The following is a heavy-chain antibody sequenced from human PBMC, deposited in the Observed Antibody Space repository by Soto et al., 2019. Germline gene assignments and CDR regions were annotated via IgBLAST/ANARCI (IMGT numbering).Heavy chain of an antibody. J-gene: IGHJ4*02. Sequence: TLSLTCAVSGGPINSGGYSWSWIRQPPGKGLEWIGYIYYSGSTYYNPSLKSRVSISIDTSKNQFSLKLTSVTAADTAVYYCVRLWPPPYSDALTDYKDAYDYWGQGTLHTVSS. CDR1: GGPINSGGYS. CDR3: VRLWPPPYSDALTDYKDAYDY. V-gene: IGHV4-30-2*01. CDR2: IYYSGST. D-gene: IGHD3-9*01.